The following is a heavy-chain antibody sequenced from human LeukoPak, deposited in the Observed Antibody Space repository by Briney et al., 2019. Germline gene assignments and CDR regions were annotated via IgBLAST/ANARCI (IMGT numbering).Heavy chain of an antibody. Sequence: SETLSLTCAVYGGSFSGYYWSWIRQPPGKGLEWIGEINHSGSTNYNPSLKSRVTISVDTSKNQFSLKLSSLTAADTAVYYCARGPHYYDSSGYYVYFQHWGQGTLVTVSS. CDR3: ARGPHYYDSSGYYVYFQH. J-gene: IGHJ1*01. CDR2: INHSGST. CDR1: GGSFSGYY. V-gene: IGHV4-34*01. D-gene: IGHD3-22*01.